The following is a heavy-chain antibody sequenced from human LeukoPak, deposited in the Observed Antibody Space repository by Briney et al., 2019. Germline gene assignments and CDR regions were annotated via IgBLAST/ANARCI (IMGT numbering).Heavy chain of an antibody. CDR3: ARDFDGSGSY. J-gene: IGHJ4*02. Sequence: PGGSLRLSCAASGFTFRSYGMHWVRQAPGKGLEWVAVVSYDASNKYYADSVKGRFTISRDNSKNSLYLQMNSLRAEDTAVYYCARDFDGSGSYWGQGTLVTVSS. D-gene: IGHD3-10*01. CDR1: GFTFRSYG. V-gene: IGHV3-30*03. CDR2: VSYDASNK.